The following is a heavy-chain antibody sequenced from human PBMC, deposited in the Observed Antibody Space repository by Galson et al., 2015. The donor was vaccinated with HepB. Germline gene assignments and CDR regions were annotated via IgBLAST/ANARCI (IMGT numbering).Heavy chain of an antibody. J-gene: IGHJ4*02. CDR2: IYPDDSDI. D-gene: IGHD5-12*01. CDR3: ARHGGYNGYDFLRS. Sequence: SGAEVKKSGDSLKISCTDSGNSINNQWIGWVRQTHGKGLEWMDIIYPDDSDIRYNPAATGRATISAATSINPDYLQWSSLRASDSAIYVCARHGGYNGYDFLRSWGQGTRVTVSS. CDR1: GNSINNQW. V-gene: IGHV5-51*01.